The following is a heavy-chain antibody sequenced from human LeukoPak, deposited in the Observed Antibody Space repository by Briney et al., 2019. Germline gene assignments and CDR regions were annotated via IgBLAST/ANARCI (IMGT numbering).Heavy chain of an antibody. V-gene: IGHV3-7*01. CDR1: GFTFSRHW. D-gene: IGHD4-17*01. CDR2: IKQDGSQ. J-gene: IGHJ4*02. CDR3: ARGPDFGDRLDYFDY. Sequence: QPGGSLRLSCAASGFTFSRHWMGWVRQAPGKGPEWVASIKQDGSQYYVDSVKGRFFISGDNAKNSVSLQMNSLRVEDTAVYYCARGPDFGDRLDYFDYWGQGTLVTVS.